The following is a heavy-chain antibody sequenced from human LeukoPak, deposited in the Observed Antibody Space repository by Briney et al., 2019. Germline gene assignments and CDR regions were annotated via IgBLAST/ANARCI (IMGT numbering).Heavy chain of an antibody. CDR1: GGTFSSYA. CDR2: IIPIFGTA. J-gene: IGHJ3*02. CDR3: AREGLKSSSWIFDAFDI. V-gene: IGHV1-69*13. Sequence: SVKVSCKASGGTFSSYAISWVRQAPGQGLEWMGGIIPIFGTANYAQKFQGRVTITADESTSTAYMELSSLRPEDTAVYYCAREGLKSSSWIFDAFDIWGQGTMVTVSS. D-gene: IGHD6-13*01.